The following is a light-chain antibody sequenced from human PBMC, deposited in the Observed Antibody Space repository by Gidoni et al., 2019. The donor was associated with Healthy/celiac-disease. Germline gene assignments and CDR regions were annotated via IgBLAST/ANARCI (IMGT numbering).Light chain of an antibody. Sequence: IVMTQSPDSLAESLGERATINCKSSQSVLYSSNNKNYLAWYQQKPGQPPKLHIYWASTRESGVPDRCSGSGSGTDFTLTISSLQAEDVAVYYCQQYYSTPLTFGPGTKVDIK. V-gene: IGKV4-1*01. CDR1: QSVLYSSNNKNY. CDR2: WAS. J-gene: IGKJ3*01. CDR3: QQYYSTPLT.